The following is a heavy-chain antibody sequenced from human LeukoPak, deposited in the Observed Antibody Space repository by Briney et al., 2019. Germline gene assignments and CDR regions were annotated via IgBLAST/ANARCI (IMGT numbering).Heavy chain of an antibody. CDR1: GGSFSGYY. J-gene: IGHJ4*02. CDR2: INHSGST. V-gene: IGHV4-34*01. D-gene: IGHD2-15*01. CDR3: ASTCSGGSCHDY. Sequence: SETLSLTCAVYGGSFSGYYWSWIRQPPGKGLEWIGEINHSGSTNYNLSLKSRVTISVDTSKNQFSLKLSSVTAADTAVYYCASTCSGGSCHDYWGQGTLVRVSS.